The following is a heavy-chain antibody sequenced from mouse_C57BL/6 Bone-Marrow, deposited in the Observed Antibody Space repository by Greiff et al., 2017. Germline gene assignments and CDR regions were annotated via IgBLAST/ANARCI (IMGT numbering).Heavy chain of an antibody. CDR2: IYPGGGYT. V-gene: IGHV1-63*01. J-gene: IGHJ1*03. Sequence: VKLQESGPELVRPGTSVKMSCKASGYTFTNYWIGWAKQRPGHGLEWIGDIYPGGGYTNYNEKFKGKATLTADKSSSTAYMQFSSLTSEDSAIYYCARKRSYWYFDVWGTGTTVTVSS. CDR3: ARKRSYWYFDV. CDR1: GYTFTNYW.